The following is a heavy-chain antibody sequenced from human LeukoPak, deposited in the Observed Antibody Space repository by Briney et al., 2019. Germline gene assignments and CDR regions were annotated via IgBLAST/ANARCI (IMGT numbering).Heavy chain of an antibody. D-gene: IGHD2-15*01. CDR3: ASVAYYYYYMDV. CDR2: IYTSGST. CDR1: GGSISSSTYY. Sequence: SETLSLACTVSGGSISSSTYYWSWIRQPAGKGLEWIGRIYTSGSTNYNPSLKSRVTMSVDTSKNQFSLKLSSVTAADTAVYYCASVAYYYYYMDVWGKGTMVTVSS. V-gene: IGHV4-61*02. J-gene: IGHJ6*03.